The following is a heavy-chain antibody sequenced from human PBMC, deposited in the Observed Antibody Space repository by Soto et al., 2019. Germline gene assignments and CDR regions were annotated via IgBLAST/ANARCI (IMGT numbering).Heavy chain of an antibody. CDR2: MNPNRANT. V-gene: IGHV1-8*01. D-gene: IGHD6-19*01. Sequence: QVQLVKSGAEVQKPGASVKVSCKASGYTCTSYDINWVRQATGQGLEWMGWMNPNRANTGYAQKFQGRVTMTRNTSISTAYMELSSLRSEDTAVYYCARERTVAGNDYWGQGTLGTVSS. J-gene: IGHJ4*02. CDR1: GYTCTSYD. CDR3: ARERTVAGNDY.